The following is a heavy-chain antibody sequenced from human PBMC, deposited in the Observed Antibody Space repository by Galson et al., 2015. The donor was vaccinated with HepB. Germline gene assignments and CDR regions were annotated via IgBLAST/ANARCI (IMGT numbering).Heavy chain of an antibody. J-gene: IGHJ4*02. CDR3: ARGRGDPRNSAAWFDLDY. D-gene: IGHD3-10*01. CDR2: IQAGGTT. CDR1: GFIVSSRY. V-gene: IGHV3-66*01. Sequence: SLRLSCATSGFIVSSRYMNWVRQAPGKGLEWVSVIQAGGTTLYADSVKGRFTISRDDFKNTLHLQMISLRTEDTAVYYCARGRGDPRNSAAWFDLDYWGQGALVTVSS.